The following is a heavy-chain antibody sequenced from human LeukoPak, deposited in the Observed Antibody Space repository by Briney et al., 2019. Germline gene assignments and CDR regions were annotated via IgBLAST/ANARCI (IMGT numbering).Heavy chain of an antibody. J-gene: IGHJ6*03. CDR1: GFTLSSYG. Sequence: GGSLRLSCAASGFTLSSYGMHWVRQAPGKGLEWVAVIWYDGSNKYYADSVKGRFTISRDNSKNTLYLQMNSLRAEDTAVYYCAKVASRFYYYYMDVWAKGPRSPSP. V-gene: IGHV3-33*06. D-gene: IGHD3-3*01. CDR2: IWYDGSNK. CDR3: AKVASRFYYYYMDV.